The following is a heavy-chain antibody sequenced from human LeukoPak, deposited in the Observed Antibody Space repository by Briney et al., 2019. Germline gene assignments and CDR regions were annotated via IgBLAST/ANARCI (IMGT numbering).Heavy chain of an antibody. CDR3: VRGRLLRSTKYFDY. Sequence: GGSLRLSRAASGFPVNKYEMHWVRQVPGKGLEWVSYIDAGATSTNYADSVWARFTLSRDNAQNSVHLQMNSLRDEDTAVYYCVRGRLLRSTKYFDYWGQGALVTVSS. CDR1: GFPVNKYE. D-gene: IGHD2-21*02. J-gene: IGHJ4*02. V-gene: IGHV3-48*03. CDR2: IDAGATST.